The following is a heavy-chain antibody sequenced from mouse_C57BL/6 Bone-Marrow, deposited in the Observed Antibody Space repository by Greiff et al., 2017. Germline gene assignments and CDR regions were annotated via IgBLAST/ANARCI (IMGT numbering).Heavy chain of an antibody. CDR3: ARDYYGSSFYAMGY. D-gene: IGHD1-1*01. CDR1: GFSLSTFGMG. V-gene: IGHV8-8*01. Sequence: QVTLKECGPGILQPSQTLSLTCSFSGFSLSTFGMGVGWIRQPSGKGLEWLAHIWWDDDKYYNPALKSRLTISKDTSKNQVFLKIANVDTADTATYYCARDYYGSSFYAMGYWGQGTSVTVSS. J-gene: IGHJ4*01. CDR2: IWWDDDK.